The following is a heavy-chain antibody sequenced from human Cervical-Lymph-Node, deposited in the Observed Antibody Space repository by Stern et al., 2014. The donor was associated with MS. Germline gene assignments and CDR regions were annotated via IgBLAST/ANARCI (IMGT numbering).Heavy chain of an antibody. CDR1: GYTFTSSY. J-gene: IGHJ4*02. CDR3: ARAGGGHSSSWDY. V-gene: IGHV1-46*01. D-gene: IGHD6-13*01. Sequence: VQLVESGAEVKKPGASVKVSCKASGYTFTSSYMHWVRQAPGQGLERMAIINPSGGSTSYAQKFQGRVTMTRDTSTSTVYMELSSLRSEDTAVYYCARAGGGHSSSWDYWGQGTLVTVSS. CDR2: INPSGGST.